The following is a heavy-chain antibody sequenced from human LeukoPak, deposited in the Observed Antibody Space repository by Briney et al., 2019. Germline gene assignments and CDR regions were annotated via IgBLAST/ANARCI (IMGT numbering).Heavy chain of an antibody. CDR3: ATNDYGDRYFDY. CDR1: GFTVSSNY. D-gene: IGHD4-17*01. V-gene: IGHV3-53*05. Sequence: GGSLRLSCAASGFTVSSNYMSWVRQAPGKGLEWVSVIYSGGSTYYADSVKGRFTISRDNSKNTLYLQMNSLRAEDTAVYYCATNDYGDRYFDYWGQGTLVTVSS. CDR2: IYSGGST. J-gene: IGHJ4*02.